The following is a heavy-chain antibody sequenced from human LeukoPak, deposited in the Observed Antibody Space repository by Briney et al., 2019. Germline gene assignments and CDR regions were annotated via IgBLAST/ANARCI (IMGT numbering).Heavy chain of an antibody. CDR3: ARDYYYGSGTDALDI. CDR1: GFSFSSYC. V-gene: IGHV3-53*01. CDR2: IYSGGST. Sequence: GGSLRLSCAASGFSFSSYCMSWVRQAPGKGLEWVSVIYSGGSTYYADSVKGRFTISRDNSKNTLYLQMNSLRAEDTAVYYCARDYYYGSGTDALDIWGQGTMVTVSS. D-gene: IGHD3-10*01. J-gene: IGHJ3*02.